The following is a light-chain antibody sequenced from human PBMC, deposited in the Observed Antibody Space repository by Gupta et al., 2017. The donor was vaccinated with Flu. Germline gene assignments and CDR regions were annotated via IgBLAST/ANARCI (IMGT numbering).Light chain of an antibody. Sequence: QVTLTQPPSASASLGASVKLTCTLSSRHKSYAIAWHQQQPGRGPRFLLRLNGDGSQTKGDGIPDRFSGSASGADRFLTIFSLQSEEEAVYYCQTWGTGIPKVFGGGTKLTVL. CDR3: QTWGTGIPKV. V-gene: IGLV4-69*01. J-gene: IGLJ3*02. CDR1: SRHKSYA. CDR2: LNGDGSQ.